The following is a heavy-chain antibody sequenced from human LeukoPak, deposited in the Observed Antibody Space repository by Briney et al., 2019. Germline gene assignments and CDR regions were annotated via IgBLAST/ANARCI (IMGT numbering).Heavy chain of an antibody. CDR1: AYSISSGYY. CDR2: IYHSGIT. CDR3: ARQYTSGSGYYFDY. V-gene: IGHV4-38-2*01. J-gene: IGHJ4*02. Sequence: SETLSLTCAVAAYSISSGYYWGWIRQPPGKGLEWIASIYHSGITYYNPSLKSRVTISVDTSKNHFSLKVSSVTAADSAVYYCARQYTSGSGYYFDYWGQGALVSVSS. D-gene: IGHD6-25*01.